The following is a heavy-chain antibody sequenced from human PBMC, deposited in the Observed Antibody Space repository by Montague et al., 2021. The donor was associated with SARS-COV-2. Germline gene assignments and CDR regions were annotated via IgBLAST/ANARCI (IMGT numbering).Heavy chain of an antibody. CDR2: IHHSGQP. Sequence: SETLSLTCAVYGGSFSSYYYAWVRQSPTKGLEWLGEIHHSGQPTXKPSLMRRVAISVDTSKYQFSWNLRSVTAAHAAVYYCARGEGRKGRWGPGRGSEIDTYFALDVWGQGTTVIISS. J-gene: IGHJ6*01. V-gene: IGHV4-34*01. CDR3: ARGEGRKGRWGPGRGSEIDTYFALDV. D-gene: IGHD2-15*01. CDR1: GGSFSSYY.